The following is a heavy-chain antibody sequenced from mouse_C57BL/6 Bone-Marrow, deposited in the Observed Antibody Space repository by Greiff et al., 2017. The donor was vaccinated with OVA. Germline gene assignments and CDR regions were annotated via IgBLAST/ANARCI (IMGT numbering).Heavy chain of an antibody. J-gene: IGHJ2*01. CDR2: INPSSGYT. D-gene: IGHD2-1*01. Sequence: VKLMESGAELAKPGASVKLSCKASGYTFTSYWMHWVKQRPGQGLEWIGYINPSSGYTKYNQKFKDKATLTADKSSSTAYMQLSSLTYEDSAVYYCARGYYGNPYYFDYWGQGTTLTVSS. CDR3: ARGYYGNPYYFDY. CDR1: GYTFTSYW. V-gene: IGHV1-7*01.